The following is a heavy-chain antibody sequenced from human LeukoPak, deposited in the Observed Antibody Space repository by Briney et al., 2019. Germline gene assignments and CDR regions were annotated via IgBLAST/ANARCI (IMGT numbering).Heavy chain of an antibody. CDR2: VNPNSGGT. D-gene: IGHD6-6*01. J-gene: IGHJ4*02. CDR1: GYTFTGYY. V-gene: IGHV1-2*02. CDR3: ARAPYSSSSDY. Sequence: ASVKVSCKAFGYTFTGYYMHWVRQAPGQGLEWMGWVNPNSGGTNYAQKFQGRVTMTRDTSISTAYMELSRLRSDDTAVYYCARAPYSSSSDYWGQGTLVTVSS.